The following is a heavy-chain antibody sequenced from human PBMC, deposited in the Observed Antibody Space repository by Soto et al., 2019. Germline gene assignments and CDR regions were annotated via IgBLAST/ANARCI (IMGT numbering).Heavy chain of an antibody. CDR3: ARDDYTYGVS. CDR1: RFSFKDYF. V-gene: IGHV3-11*01. J-gene: IGHJ5*02. D-gene: IGHD5-18*01. CDR2: IGPYGNTI. Sequence: QVHLVESEGGLVKSGDSLRISCAASRFSFKDYFMSWIRQAPGKGLEWISYIGPYGNTIYYADSVKGRFVISRDDTTNTLYLQMDSLRAGDTAVYYCARDDYTYGVSWGQGTLVTVSS.